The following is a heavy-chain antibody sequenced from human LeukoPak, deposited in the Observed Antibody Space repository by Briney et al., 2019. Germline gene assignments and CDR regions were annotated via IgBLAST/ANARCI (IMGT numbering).Heavy chain of an antibody. J-gene: IGHJ3*02. V-gene: IGHV4-4*07. D-gene: IGHD3-9*01. CDR1: GGSISSYY. CDR3: ARERPTVLRYFDWSNHDAFDI. CDR2: IYTSGST. Sequence: SETLSLTCTVSGGSISSYYWSWIRQPAGKGLEWIGRIYTSGSTNYNPSRKSRVTMSVDTCKNQFSLKLSSVTAADTAVYYCARERPTVLRYFDWSNHDAFDIWGQGTMVTVSS.